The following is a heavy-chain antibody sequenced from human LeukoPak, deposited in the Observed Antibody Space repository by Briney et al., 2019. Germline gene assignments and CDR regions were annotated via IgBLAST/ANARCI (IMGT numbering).Heavy chain of an antibody. J-gene: IGHJ4*02. V-gene: IGHV3-23*01. CDR1: GFTFNNYA. Sequence: GGSLRLSCAGSGFTFNNYAMSWVRQAPGKGLEWVAAISGSGVSGPTTNYADSVKGRFSISRDTFKDTLYLHMNSLRVDDTAVYYCAKVPTGLLPYYFDHWGQGSLVTVSS. CDR3: AKVPTGLLPYYFDH. D-gene: IGHD2-15*01. CDR2: ISGSGVSGPTT.